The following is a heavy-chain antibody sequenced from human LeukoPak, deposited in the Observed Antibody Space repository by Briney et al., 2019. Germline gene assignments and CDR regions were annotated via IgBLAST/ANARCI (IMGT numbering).Heavy chain of an antibody. CDR1: GFTFSSYG. V-gene: IGHV3-33*01. Sequence: GGSLRLSCAASGFTFSSYGMHWVRQAPGKGLEWVAVIWYDGSNKYYADSVKGRFTISRDNSKNTLYLQMTSLRAKDSAVYYCARYCTSTSCAGSSYYGMDVWGQGTTVTVSS. CDR2: IWYDGSNK. J-gene: IGHJ6*02. D-gene: IGHD2-2*01. CDR3: ARYCTSTSCAGSSYYGMDV.